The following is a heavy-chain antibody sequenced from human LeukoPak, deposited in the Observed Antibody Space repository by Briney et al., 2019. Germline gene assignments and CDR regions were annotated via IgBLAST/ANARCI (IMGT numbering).Heavy chain of an antibody. J-gene: IGHJ5*02. CDR2: INHSGST. D-gene: IGHD2-8*01. V-gene: IGHV4-34*01. CDR1: GGSFSGYY. Sequence: PSETLSLTCAVYGGSFSGYYWGWIRQPPGKGLEWIGEINHSGSTNYNPSLKSRVTISVDTSKNQFSLKLSSVTAADTAVYYCARVIVLMALNWFDPWGQGTLVTVSS. CDR3: ARVIVLMALNWFDP.